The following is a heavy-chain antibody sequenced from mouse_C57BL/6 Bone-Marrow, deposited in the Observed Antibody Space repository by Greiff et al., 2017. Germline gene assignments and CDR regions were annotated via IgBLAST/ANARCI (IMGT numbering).Heavy chain of an antibody. V-gene: IGHV1-69*01. CDR2: IDPSDSYT. CDR3: ARSYAMDY. Sequence: QVQLQQPGAELVMPGASVKLSCKASGYTFTSYWMHWVKQRPGQGLEWIGEIDPSDSYTNYNQKFKGKSTLPVDKSSSTAYMQLSSLTSEDSAVYYCARSYAMDYWGQGTSVTVSS. CDR1: GYTFTSYW. J-gene: IGHJ4*01.